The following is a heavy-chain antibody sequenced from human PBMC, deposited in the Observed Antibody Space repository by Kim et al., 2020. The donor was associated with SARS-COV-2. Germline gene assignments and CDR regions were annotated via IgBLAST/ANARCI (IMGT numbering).Heavy chain of an antibody. J-gene: IGHJ6*02. CDR3: ARDHEPWPTYYYGSGSLRAHYYYYGMDV. V-gene: IGHV1-69*04. CDR2: IIPILGIA. Sequence: SVKVSCKASGGTFSSYTISWVRQAPGQGLEWMGRIIPILGIANYAQKFQGRVTITADKSTSTAYMELSSLRSEDTAVYYCARDHEPWPTYYYGSGSLRAHYYYYGMDVWDQGTTVTVSS. D-gene: IGHD3-10*01. CDR1: GGTFSSYT.